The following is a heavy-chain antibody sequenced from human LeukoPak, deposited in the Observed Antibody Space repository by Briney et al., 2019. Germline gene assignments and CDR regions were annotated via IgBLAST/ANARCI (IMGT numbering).Heavy chain of an antibody. J-gene: IGHJ5*02. CDR3: TTPNEGNWFDP. V-gene: IGHV3-73*01. CDR2: IRDKGYGHAT. D-gene: IGHD2-8*01. CDR1: GFTFSDSA. Sequence: GGSLKLSCAASGFTFSDSAIHWVRQASGKGLEWVGRIRDKGYGHATAYAASMKGRFTLSRDDSKNTAYLQMSSLKTEDTALYYCTTPNEGNWFDPWGQGTLVTVSS.